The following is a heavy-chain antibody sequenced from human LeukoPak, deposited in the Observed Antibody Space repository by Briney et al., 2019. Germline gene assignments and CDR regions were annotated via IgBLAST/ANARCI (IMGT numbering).Heavy chain of an antibody. CDR2: IYYSRSS. D-gene: IGHD6-19*01. Sequence: SETLSLTCTVSGGSISSSSYYWGWIRQPPGKGLEWIGSIYYSRSSYYNPSLKSRVTISVDTSKNQFSLKLSSVTAADTAVYYCASRPLGIAVAGTDYWGQGTLVTVSS. CDR3: ASRPLGIAVAGTDY. V-gene: IGHV4-39*07. CDR1: GGSISSSSYY. J-gene: IGHJ4*02.